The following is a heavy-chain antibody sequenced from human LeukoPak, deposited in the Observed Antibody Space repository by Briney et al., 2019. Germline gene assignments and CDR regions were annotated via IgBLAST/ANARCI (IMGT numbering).Heavy chain of an antibody. D-gene: IGHD2-15*01. CDR2: VSSSSSYI. V-gene: IGHV3-21*01. CDR3: ARGVLCGGNPEAVDY. CDR1: GFTFSSYS. Sequence: GGSLRLSCAASGFTFSSYSMNWVRQAPGKGLEWVSSVSSSSSYIYYADSVKGRFTISRDNAKNSLYLQMNSLRAEDTAVYYCARGVLCGGNPEAVDYWGQGTLVTVSS. J-gene: IGHJ4*02.